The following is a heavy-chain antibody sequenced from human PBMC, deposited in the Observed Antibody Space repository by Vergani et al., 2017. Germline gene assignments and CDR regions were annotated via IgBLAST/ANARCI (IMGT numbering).Heavy chain of an antibody. V-gene: IGHV7-4-1*02. D-gene: IGHD3-10*01. J-gene: IGHJ4*02. CDR2: INTNTGNP. CDR1: GYTFTTYA. CDR3: ERDPKVREAPGGRFEY. Sequence: QVLLVQSGSELKKPGASVKVSCMASGYTFTTYAMNWVRQAPGQGLEWMGGINTNTGNPTYAPSFTGRFVFSLDTSVSTTYLHISSLEPEDTAVYYCERDPKVREAPGGRFEYWGQGTLVTVSS.